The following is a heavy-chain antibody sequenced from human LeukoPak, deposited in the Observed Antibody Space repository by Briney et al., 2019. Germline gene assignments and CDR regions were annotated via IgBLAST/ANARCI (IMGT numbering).Heavy chain of an antibody. Sequence: SETLSLTCTVSGASTSSFFWNWVRQTPEKRLEWIGYIQNTGTINYNPSLKSRVAMSADTSKNQFSLKLSSVTAADTAVYYCARDVALLWFGGADYYGMDVWGQGTTVTVSS. V-gene: IGHV4-4*08. CDR3: ARDVALLWFGGADYYGMDV. CDR1: GASTSSFF. J-gene: IGHJ6*02. D-gene: IGHD3-10*01. CDR2: IQNTGTI.